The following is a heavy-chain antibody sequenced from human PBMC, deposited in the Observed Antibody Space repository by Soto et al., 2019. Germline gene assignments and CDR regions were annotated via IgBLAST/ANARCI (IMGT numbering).Heavy chain of an antibody. D-gene: IGHD3-16*02. V-gene: IGHV3-7*01. CDR2: IKQDGSEK. J-gene: IGHJ6*03. CDR3: ARVDLSYGYYHYYMDV. Sequence: VGSLRLSCAASGFTFSSYWMNWVRQAPGKGLEWVANIKQDGSEKYYVDSVKGRFTISRDNAKNSLYLQMNSLRAEDTAVYYCARVDLSYGYYHYYMDVWGKGTTVTVSS. CDR1: GFTFSSYW.